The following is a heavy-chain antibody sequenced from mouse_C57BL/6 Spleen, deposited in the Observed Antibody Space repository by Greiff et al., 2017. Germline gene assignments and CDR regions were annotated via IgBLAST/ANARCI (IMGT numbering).Heavy chain of an antibody. CDR3: ARREIDGSWYFDV. V-gene: IGHV1-18*01. Sequence: EVQLQESGPELVKPGASVKIPCKASGYTFTDYNMDWVKQSHGKSLEWIGDINPNNGGTIYNQKFKGKATLTVDKSSSTAYMELRSLTSEDTAVYYCARREIDGSWYFDVWGTGTTVTVSS. CDR2: INPNNGGT. CDR1: GYTFTDYN. D-gene: IGHD2-3*01. J-gene: IGHJ1*03.